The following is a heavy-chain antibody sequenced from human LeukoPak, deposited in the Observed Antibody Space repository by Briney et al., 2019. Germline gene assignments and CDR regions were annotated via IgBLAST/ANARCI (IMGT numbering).Heavy chain of an antibody. V-gene: IGHV3-48*04. D-gene: IGHD6-13*01. CDR2: ISSSGSTI. J-gene: IGHJ3*02. Sequence: PGGSLRLSCAASGFTFSSYAMSWVRQAPGKGLEWVSYISSSGSTIYYADSVKGRFTISRDNAKNSLYLQMNSLRAEDTAVYYCARVRHYPDSSSWYGAFDIWGQGTMVTVSS. CDR3: ARVRHYPDSSSWYGAFDI. CDR1: GFTFSSYA.